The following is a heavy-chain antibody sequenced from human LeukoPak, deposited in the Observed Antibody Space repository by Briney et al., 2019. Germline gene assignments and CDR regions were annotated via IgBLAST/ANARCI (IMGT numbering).Heavy chain of an antibody. V-gene: IGHV4-34*01. J-gene: IGHJ5*02. CDR2: IYYSGST. Sequence: SETLSLTCAVYGGSFSGYYWGWIRQPPGKGLEWIGSIYYSGSTYYNPSLKSRVTISVDTSKNQFSLKLSSVTAADTAVYYCARDGIPLSGLRFLEWLNWFDPWGQGTLVTVSS. CDR1: GGSFSGYY. D-gene: IGHD3-3*01. CDR3: ARDGIPLSGLRFLEWLNWFDP.